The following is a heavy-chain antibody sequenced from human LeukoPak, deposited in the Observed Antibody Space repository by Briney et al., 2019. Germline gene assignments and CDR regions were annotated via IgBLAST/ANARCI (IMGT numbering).Heavy chain of an antibody. Sequence: GGSLRLSCAASGFTFSSYGMHWVRQAPGKGLEWVAFIRYDGDIKYYADSVKGRFTISRDNSKNTLYLQMNSLTAEDTAVYYCAKGSSSWSYYFDYWGQGTLVTVSS. CDR1: GFTFSSYG. CDR3: AKGSSSWSYYFDY. J-gene: IGHJ4*02. CDR2: IRYDGDIK. D-gene: IGHD6-13*01. V-gene: IGHV3-30*02.